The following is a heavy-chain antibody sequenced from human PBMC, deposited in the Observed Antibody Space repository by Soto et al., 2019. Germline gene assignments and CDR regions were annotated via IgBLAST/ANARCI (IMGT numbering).Heavy chain of an antibody. CDR1: GFTFSSYS. J-gene: IGHJ4*02. Sequence: PGGSLRLSCAASGFTFSSYSMNWVRQAPGKGLEWVSSISSSSSYIYYADSVKGRFTISRDNAKNSLYLQMNSLRAEDTAVYYCASHPRDRSRYCCYFDYWGQGTLVTVSS. CDR2: ISSSSSYI. D-gene: IGHD3-22*01. CDR3: ASHPRDRSRYCCYFDY. V-gene: IGHV3-21*01.